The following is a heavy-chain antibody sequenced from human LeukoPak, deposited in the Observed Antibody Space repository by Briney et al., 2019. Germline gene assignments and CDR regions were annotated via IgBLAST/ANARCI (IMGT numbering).Heavy chain of an antibody. V-gene: IGHV3-48*01. Sequence: PGGSLRLSCAASGFTFSSYSMNWVRQAPGKGLEWVSYISSSSSTIYYADSVKGRFTISRDNAKNSLYLQMNSLRAEDTAVYYCAKHAQGEYNSGWYYFDYWGQGTLVTVSS. D-gene: IGHD6-19*01. CDR2: ISSSSSTI. CDR1: GFTFSSYS. J-gene: IGHJ4*02. CDR3: AKHAQGEYNSGWYYFDY.